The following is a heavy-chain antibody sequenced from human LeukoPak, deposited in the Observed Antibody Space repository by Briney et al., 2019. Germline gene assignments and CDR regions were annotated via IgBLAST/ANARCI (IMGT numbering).Heavy chain of an antibody. V-gene: IGHV3-23*01. J-gene: IGHJ4*02. CDR3: AKVRLAVAGTLGYLDY. CDR2: ISGSGGST. D-gene: IGHD6-19*01. CDR1: GFTFSSYA. Sequence: AGGSLRLSCAASGFTFSSYAMSWVRQAPGKGLAWVSAISGSGGSTYYADSVKGRFTISRDNSKNTLYLQMNSLRAEDTAVYYCAKVRLAVAGTLGYLDYWGQGTLVTVSS.